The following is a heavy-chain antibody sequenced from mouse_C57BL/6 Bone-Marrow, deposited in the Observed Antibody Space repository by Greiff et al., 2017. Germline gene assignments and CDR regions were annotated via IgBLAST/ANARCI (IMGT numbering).Heavy chain of an antibody. CDR2: IYPRSGNT. CDR1: GYTFTSYG. V-gene: IGHV1-81*01. CDR3: ARWGYYSNAWFAY. D-gene: IGHD2-5*01. J-gene: IGHJ3*01. Sequence: VQLQESGAELARPGASVKLSCKASGYTFTSYGISWVKQRPGQGLEWIGEIYPRSGNTYYNEKFKGKATLTADKSASTAYMELRSLTSEDSAVYCCARWGYYSNAWFAYWGQGTLVTVSA.